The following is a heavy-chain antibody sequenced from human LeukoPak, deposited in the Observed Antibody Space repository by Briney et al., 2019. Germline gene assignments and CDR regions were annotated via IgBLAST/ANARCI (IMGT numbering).Heavy chain of an antibody. V-gene: IGHV1-18*01. J-gene: IGHJ6*02. D-gene: IGHD2-2*01. CDR1: GYTFTSYG. CDR3: ARDKYCSSTSCYYYLDV. Sequence: GASVKVSCKASGYTFTSYGISWVRQAPGRELEWMGWISAYNGNTNYAQKLQGRVTMTTDTSTSTAYMELRSLRSDDTAVYYCARDKYCSSTSCYYYLDVWGQGTTVTVSS. CDR2: ISAYNGNT.